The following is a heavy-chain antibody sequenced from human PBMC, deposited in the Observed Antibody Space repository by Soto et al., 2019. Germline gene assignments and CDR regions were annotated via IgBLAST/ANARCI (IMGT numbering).Heavy chain of an antibody. Sequence: GSLRLSCAASGFIFNDYSMDWVRQAPEKGLEWVSSISSSGTYIYYADSVKGRFTISRDNSKNTLYLQMSSLRAEDTAVYYCARVPVEMGTIGFYYYYGMDVWGQGTTVTVSS. J-gene: IGHJ6*02. CDR1: GFIFNDYS. CDR2: ISSSGTYI. V-gene: IGHV3-21*04. CDR3: ARVPVEMGTIGFYYYYGMDV.